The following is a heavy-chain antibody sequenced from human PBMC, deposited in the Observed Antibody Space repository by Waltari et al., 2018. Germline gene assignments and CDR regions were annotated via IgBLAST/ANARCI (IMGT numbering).Heavy chain of an antibody. D-gene: IGHD2-15*01. CDR3: ARGSDIVVVVAANLFDY. Sequence: QVQLVESGGGVVQPGRSLRLSCAASGFPFSSYAMHWVPQAPGKGLEWVAVISYDGSNKYYADSVKGRFTISRDNSKNTLYLQMNSLRAEDTAVYYCARGSDIVVVVAANLFDYWGQGTLVTVSS. CDR2: ISYDGSNK. J-gene: IGHJ4*02. V-gene: IGHV3-30-3*01. CDR1: GFPFSSYA.